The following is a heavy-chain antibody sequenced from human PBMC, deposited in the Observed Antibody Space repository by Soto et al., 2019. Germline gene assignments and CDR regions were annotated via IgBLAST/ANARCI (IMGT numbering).Heavy chain of an antibody. CDR3: AKGVSQYTPLALFDY. J-gene: IGHJ4*02. D-gene: IGHD5-18*01. CDR1: GFTFSSYA. V-gene: IGHV3-23*01. CDR2: ISGSDGRT. Sequence: PWWSLRLSCASSGFTFSSYAMSWVRQAPGKGLEWVSTISGSDGRTYSTDSVKGRFTISRDNSRNTAYLQMNSLRVEDTAVYYCAKGVSQYTPLALFDYWGRGTLVTVSS.